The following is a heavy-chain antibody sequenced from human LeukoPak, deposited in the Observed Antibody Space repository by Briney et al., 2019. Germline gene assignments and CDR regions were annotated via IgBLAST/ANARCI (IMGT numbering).Heavy chain of an antibody. Sequence: SETLSLTCAVYGGSFSGYYWSWIRQPTGKGLEWIGEINHSGSTNYNPSLKSRVTISVDMSKNQFSLKLSSVTAADTAVYYCARGAIVVVPAATSWFDPWGQGTLVTVSS. CDR3: ARGAIVVVPAATSWFDP. CDR1: GGSFSGYY. V-gene: IGHV4-34*01. CDR2: INHSGST. J-gene: IGHJ5*02. D-gene: IGHD2-2*01.